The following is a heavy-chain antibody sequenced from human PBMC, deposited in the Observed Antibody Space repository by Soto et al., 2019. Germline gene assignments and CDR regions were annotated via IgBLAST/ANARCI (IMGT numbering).Heavy chain of an antibody. CDR2: IIPIFGTA. V-gene: IGHV1-69*13. Sequence: SVKVSCKASGGTFSSYAISWVRQAPGQGLEWMGGIIPIFGTANYAQKFQGRVTITADESTSTAYMELSSLRSEDTAVYYCARGPYDFWSGYPHLGNFDYWGQGTLVTVPQ. CDR3: ARGPYDFWSGYPHLGNFDY. CDR1: GGTFSSYA. J-gene: IGHJ4*02. D-gene: IGHD3-3*01.